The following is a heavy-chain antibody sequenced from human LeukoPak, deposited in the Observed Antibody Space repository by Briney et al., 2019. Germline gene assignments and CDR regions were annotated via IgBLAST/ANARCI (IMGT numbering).Heavy chain of an antibody. Sequence: PGGSLRLSCAASGFTFSVAAMTWVRQAPGKGLEWVSLIGASGESTYYADSVKGRFTISRDNSKNTLYLQMNSLRAADTAVYYCTKVRSRGAYGDYLNYFESWGQGTLVTVSS. CDR1: GFTFSVAA. CDR3: TKVRSRGAYGDYLNYFES. CDR2: IGASGEST. D-gene: IGHD4-17*01. V-gene: IGHV3-23*01. J-gene: IGHJ4*02.